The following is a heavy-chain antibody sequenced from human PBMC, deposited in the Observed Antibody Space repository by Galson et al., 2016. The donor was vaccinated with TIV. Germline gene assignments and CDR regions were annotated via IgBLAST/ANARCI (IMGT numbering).Heavy chain of an antibody. CDR1: GFIISDYY. V-gene: IGHV3-11*06. CDR3: ARIIGISPSGPFDY. CDR2: TGSSGNT. J-gene: IGHJ4*02. Sequence: SLRLSCAASGFIISDYYMSWIRQAPGKGLGWISSTGSSGNTHYAEFVKGRFTISRDNAANSLHLHMDSLRAEDTALFYCARIIGISPSGPFDYWGQGALVTVSS. D-gene: IGHD5-12*01.